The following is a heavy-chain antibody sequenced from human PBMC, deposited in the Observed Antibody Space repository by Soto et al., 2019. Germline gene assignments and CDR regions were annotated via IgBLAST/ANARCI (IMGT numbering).Heavy chain of an antibody. CDR2: ISGSGGST. D-gene: IGHD5-12*01. J-gene: IGHJ4*02. CDR1: GFTLSSYA. CDR3: SKDVYHSIKSYFDY. V-gene: IGHV3-23*01. Sequence: GGSLRLSCAASGFTLSSYAMSWVRQAPGKGLEWVSAISGSGGSTYYADSVKGRFTISRDNSKNTLYLQMNSLRAEDTAVYYCSKDVYHSIKSYFDYWRKGPLVTVSS.